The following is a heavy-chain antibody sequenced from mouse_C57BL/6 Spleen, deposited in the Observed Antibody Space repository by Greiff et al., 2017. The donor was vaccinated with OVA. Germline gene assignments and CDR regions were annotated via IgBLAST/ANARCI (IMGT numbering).Heavy chain of an antibody. CDR2: ICYDGSN. CDR3: ARDPTVVATGYFDY. J-gene: IGHJ2*01. V-gene: IGHV3-6*01. CDR1: GYSITSGYY. D-gene: IGHD1-1*01. Sequence: EVKLQESGPGLVKPSQSLSLTCSVTGYSITSGYYCNWLRQFPGNKLEWMGYICYDGSNNYNPSLKNRISITRDTSKNQFFLKLNSVTTEDTATYYCARDPTVVATGYFDYWGQGTTLTVSS.